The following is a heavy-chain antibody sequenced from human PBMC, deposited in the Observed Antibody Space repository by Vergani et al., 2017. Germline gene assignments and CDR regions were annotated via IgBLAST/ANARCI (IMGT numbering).Heavy chain of an antibody. Sequence: QVQLQESGPGLVKPSQTLSLTCTVSGGSINSGNYYWSWIRQPAGKRLEWIGRIYTSGRTNYNPSLEGRVTVSIDTSKHQFSLRLTSVTAADTAVYYWARDLDVPPYNWFDPWGQGILVTVSS. V-gene: IGHV4-61*02. CDR1: GGSINSGNYY. CDR3: ARDLDVPPYNWFDP. J-gene: IGHJ5*02. D-gene: IGHD3-10*02. CDR2: IYTSGRT.